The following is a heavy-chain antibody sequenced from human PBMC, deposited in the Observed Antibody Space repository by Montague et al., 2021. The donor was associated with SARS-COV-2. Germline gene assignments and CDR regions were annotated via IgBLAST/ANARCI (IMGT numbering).Heavy chain of an antibody. J-gene: IGHJ4*02. V-gene: IGHV3-30*04. D-gene: IGHD4-17*01. CDR2: VSSDGYNK. Sequence: SLRLSCAASGFTFTNYAMHWVRQAPGKGLEWVAVVSSDGYNKFYADSVKGRFTISRDNSKNTLFLQMNSLGPEDTAVYYCASPPWTLATTWSYWGQGALVTVSS. CDR3: ASPPWTLATTWSY. CDR1: GFTFTNYA.